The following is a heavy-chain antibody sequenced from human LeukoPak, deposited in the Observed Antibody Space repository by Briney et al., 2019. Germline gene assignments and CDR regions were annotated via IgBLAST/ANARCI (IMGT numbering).Heavy chain of an antibody. Sequence: SETLSLTCTVSGGSISSSSYYWGWIRQPPGKGLEWIGSIYYSGSTYYNPSLKSRVTISVDTSKNQFSLKLSSVTAADTAVYYCARGLRADYCSGGSCYFDYWGQGTLVTVSS. CDR3: ARGLRADYCSGGSCYFDY. V-gene: IGHV4-39*07. CDR1: GGSISSSSYY. J-gene: IGHJ4*02. CDR2: IYYSGST. D-gene: IGHD2-15*01.